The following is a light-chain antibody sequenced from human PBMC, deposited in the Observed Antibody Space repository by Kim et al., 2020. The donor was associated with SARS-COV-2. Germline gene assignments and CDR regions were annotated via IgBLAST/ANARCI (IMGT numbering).Light chain of an antibody. J-gene: IGKJ2*01. Sequence: EIVLTQSPGTLSLSPGERATLSCRASQSVSSNYLAWYQQKPGQTPRLFIYGASNRATGIPDRLSGSGSGTDFTLTISRLEPEDFAVYYCQQYGGSPMHTFGQGTKLEIK. V-gene: IGKV3-20*01. CDR1: QSVSSNY. CDR2: GAS. CDR3: QQYGGSPMHT.